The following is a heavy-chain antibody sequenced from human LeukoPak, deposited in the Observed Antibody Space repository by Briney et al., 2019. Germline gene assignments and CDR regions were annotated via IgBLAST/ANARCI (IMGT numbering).Heavy chain of an antibody. D-gene: IGHD6-19*01. V-gene: IGHV1-2*04. CDR3: ARGPRPEQWLVHEFDY. CDR2: INPNSGGT. J-gene: IGHJ4*02. Sequence: ASVKVSCKASGYTFTGYYMHWVRQAPRQGLEWMGWINPNSGGTNYAQKFQGWVTMTRDTSISTAYMELSRLRSDDTAVYYCARGPRPEQWLVHEFDYWGQGTLVTVSS. CDR1: GYTFTGYY.